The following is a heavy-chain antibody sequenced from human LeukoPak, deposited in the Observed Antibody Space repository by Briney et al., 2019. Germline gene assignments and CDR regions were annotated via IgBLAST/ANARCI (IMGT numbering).Heavy chain of an antibody. CDR2: IYSGGST. V-gene: IGHV3-53*01. CDR3: ARVLVRGGNFDY. D-gene: IGHD2-15*01. CDR1: GFTVSSNY. Sequence: GGSLRLSCAASGFTVSSNYMSWVRQAPGKGLEWVSVIYSGGSTYYADSVKGRFTISRDNSKSTLYLQMNSLRAEDTAVYYCARVLVRGGNFDYWGQGTLVTVSS. J-gene: IGHJ4*02.